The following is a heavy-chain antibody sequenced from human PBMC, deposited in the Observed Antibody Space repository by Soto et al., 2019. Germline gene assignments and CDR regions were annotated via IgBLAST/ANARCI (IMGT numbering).Heavy chain of an antibody. J-gene: IGHJ4*02. CDR3: ARAVYYDIHIYYFDY. CDR2: INPNSGGT. Sequence: GTSVKVSCKASGYTFTGYYMHWVRQAPGQGLEWMGWINPNSGGTNYAQKFQGRVTITADESTSTAYMELSSLRSEDTAVYYCARAVYYDIHIYYFDYWGQGTLVTVSS. V-gene: IGHV1-2*02. CDR1: GYTFTGYY. D-gene: IGHD3-9*01.